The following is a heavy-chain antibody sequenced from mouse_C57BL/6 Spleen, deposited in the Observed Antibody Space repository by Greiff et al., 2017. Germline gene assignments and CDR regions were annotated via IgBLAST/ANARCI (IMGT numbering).Heavy chain of an antibody. Sequence: QVQLKQSGAELAKPGASVKLSCKASGYTFTSYWMHWVKQRPGQGLEWIGYINPSSGYTKYNQKFKDKATLTAVKSSSTAYMQLSSLTYEDSAVYYCARSLITTVVGDYAMDYWGQGTSVTVSS. CDR1: GYTFTSYW. CDR3: ARSLITTVVGDYAMDY. D-gene: IGHD1-1*01. J-gene: IGHJ4*01. V-gene: IGHV1-7*01. CDR2: INPSSGYT.